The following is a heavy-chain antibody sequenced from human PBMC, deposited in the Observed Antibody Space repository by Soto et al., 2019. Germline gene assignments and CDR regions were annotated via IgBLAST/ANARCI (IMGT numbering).Heavy chain of an antibody. D-gene: IGHD5-12*01. CDR1: GFTFSSYS. V-gene: IGHV3-21*01. CDR2: ISSSSSYI. J-gene: IGHJ4*02. Sequence: GGSLRLSCAASGFTFSSYSMNWVRQAPGKGLEWVSSISSSSSYIYYADSVKGRFTISRDNAKNSLYLQMNSLRAEDTAVYYCARALVHSGYYFDYWGQGTLVTVSS. CDR3: ARALVHSGYYFDY.